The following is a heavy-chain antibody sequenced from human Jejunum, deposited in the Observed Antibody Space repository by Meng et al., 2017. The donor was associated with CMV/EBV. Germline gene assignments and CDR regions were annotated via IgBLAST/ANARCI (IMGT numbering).Heavy chain of an antibody. CDR2: IYSNGAT. CDR3: ARDMHREVVIQDY. V-gene: IGHV4-4*07. Sequence: QESGPGLGKPSAPLSLTCTFSGGSISDYYWSWIRQPAGKGLEWIGRIYSNGATNYNPSLKSRVTMSVDMSKNQFSLKLSSVTAADTAVYFCARDMHREVVIQDYWGQGTLVTVSS. J-gene: IGHJ4*02. CDR1: GGSISDYY. D-gene: IGHD3-10*01.